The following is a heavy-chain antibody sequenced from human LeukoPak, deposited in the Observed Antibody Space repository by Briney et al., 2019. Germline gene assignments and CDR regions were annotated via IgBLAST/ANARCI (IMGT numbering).Heavy chain of an antibody. CDR2: SNWNGGST. J-gene: IGHJ5*02. CDR3: ARNSRVTTYFDP. CDR1: GYPLDDYG. D-gene: IGHD2/OR15-2a*01. V-gene: IGHV3-20*01. Sequence: GGSLSLSCAACGYPLDDYGISWVRQAPGEGLEWFDGSNWNGGSTGYADSVKGRFNIYSDNAMKSLYLRMNGLRAEDTALCHCARNSRVTTYFDPWGQGTLVTVSS.